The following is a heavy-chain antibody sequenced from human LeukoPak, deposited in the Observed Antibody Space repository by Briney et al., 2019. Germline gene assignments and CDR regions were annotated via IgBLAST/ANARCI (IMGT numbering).Heavy chain of an antibody. CDR3: ARDKDGSWYRLFDY. J-gene: IGHJ4*02. D-gene: IGHD6-13*01. V-gene: IGHV1-69*06. Sequence: SVKVSCKASGGTFSSYAISWVRQAPGQGLEWMGGIIPIFDTANYAQKFQGRVTITADKSTSTAYMELSSLRSEDTAVYYCARDKDGSWYRLFDYWGQGTLVTVSS. CDR2: IIPIFDTA. CDR1: GGTFSSYA.